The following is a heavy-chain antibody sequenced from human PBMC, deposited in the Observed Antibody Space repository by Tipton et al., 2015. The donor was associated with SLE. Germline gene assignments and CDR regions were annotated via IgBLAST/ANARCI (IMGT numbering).Heavy chain of an antibody. CDR2: IYYSGST. Sequence: LRLSCAASGFTFSDYYMSWIRQPPGKGLEWIGSIYYSGSTYYNPSLKSRVTISVDTSKNQFSLKLSSVTAADTAVYYCARVPASDAFDIWGQGTMVTVSS. J-gene: IGHJ3*02. V-gene: IGHV4-38-2*01. CDR1: GFTFSDYY. CDR3: ARVPASDAFDI.